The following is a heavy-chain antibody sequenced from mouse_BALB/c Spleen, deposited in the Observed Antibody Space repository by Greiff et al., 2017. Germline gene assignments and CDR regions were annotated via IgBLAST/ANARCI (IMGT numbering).Heavy chain of an antibody. Sequence: DLVKPGASVKLSCKASGFTFTSYWINWINQRPGQGLEWIGRIAPGSGSTYYNEMFKGKATLTVDTSSSTAYIQLSSLSSEDSAVYFCARDGSSPAWFAYWGQGTLVTVSA. V-gene: IGHV1S41*01. CDR1: GFTFTSYW. D-gene: IGHD1-1*01. CDR3: ARDGSSPAWFAY. J-gene: IGHJ3*01. CDR2: IAPGSGST.